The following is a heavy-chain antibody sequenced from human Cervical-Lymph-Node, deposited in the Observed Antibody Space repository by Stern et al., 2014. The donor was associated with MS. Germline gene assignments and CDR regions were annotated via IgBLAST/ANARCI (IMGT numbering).Heavy chain of an antibody. J-gene: IGHJ4*02. CDR2: IFPGGSDM. Sequence: EVQLVQSGPEVKRPGESLKISCQASGYTFTSYWIGWVRQMPGKGLWWFPIIFPGGSDMRYSPSFKGQVTLSADKSSSTAYLQWNNLKASDPAIYYCARQRYFDYWGQGTLVTVSS. V-gene: IGHV5-51*01. CDR1: GYTFTSYW. CDR3: ARQRYFDY.